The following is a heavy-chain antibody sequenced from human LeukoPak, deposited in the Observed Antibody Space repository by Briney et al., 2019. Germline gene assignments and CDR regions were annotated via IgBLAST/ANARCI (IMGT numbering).Heavy chain of an antibody. Sequence: GGSLRLSCAASGFTVSSNYMNWVRQAPGKGLEWVSVIYSGGSIYHADSVKGRFTISRDNSKNTLYLQMDSLRAEDTAVYYCARDSVGAGYSDYWGQGTLVTVSS. D-gene: IGHD1-26*01. V-gene: IGHV3-53*01. J-gene: IGHJ4*02. CDR1: GFTVSSNY. CDR3: ARDSVGAGYSDY. CDR2: IYSGGSI.